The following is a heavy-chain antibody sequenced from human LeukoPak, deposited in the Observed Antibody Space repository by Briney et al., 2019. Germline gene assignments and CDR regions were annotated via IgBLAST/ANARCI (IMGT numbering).Heavy chain of an antibody. V-gene: IGHV4-30-4*01. CDR1: GGSISSGDYY. D-gene: IGHD3-10*01. CDR2: IYYSGST. CDR3: ARDRNYYGSGSSGMDV. J-gene: IGHJ6*04. Sequence: SETLSITCTVSGGSISSGDYYWSWIRQPPGKGLEWIGYIYYSGSTYYNPSLKSRVTISVDTSKNQFSLKLSSVTAADTAVYYCARDRNYYGSGSSGMDVWGKGTTVTVSS.